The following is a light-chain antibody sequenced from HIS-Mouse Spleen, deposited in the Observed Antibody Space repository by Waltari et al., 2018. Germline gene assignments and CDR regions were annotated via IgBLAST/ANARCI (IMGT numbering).Light chain of an antibody. CDR1: NRGSKR. Sequence: SYVLTQPPSVSVAPGQTARTTCWGNNRGSKRVHGYQQKPGQAPVLVVYDDSDRPSGIPERFSGSNSGNTATLTISRVEAGDEADYYCQVWDSSSDHREVFGGGTKLTVL. CDR2: DDS. J-gene: IGLJ2*01. CDR3: QVWDSSSDHREV. V-gene: IGLV3-21*02.